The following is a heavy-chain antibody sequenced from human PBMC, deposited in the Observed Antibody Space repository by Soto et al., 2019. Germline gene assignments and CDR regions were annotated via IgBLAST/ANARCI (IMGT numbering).Heavy chain of an antibody. CDR3: AREGLLPYYYYGMDV. D-gene: IGHD2-15*01. CDR1: GYTFSNYG. CDR2: ISAYNGNT. V-gene: IGHV1-18*01. Sequence: QVQLVQSGGEVKKPGASVKVSCRASGYTFSNYGITWVRQAPGQGLEWMGWISAYNGNTNYAQKLQGRVTMTTDTSTNTVYMELRSLRSDDTDVYYCAREGLLPYYYYGMDVWGQGTTVTVSS. J-gene: IGHJ6*02.